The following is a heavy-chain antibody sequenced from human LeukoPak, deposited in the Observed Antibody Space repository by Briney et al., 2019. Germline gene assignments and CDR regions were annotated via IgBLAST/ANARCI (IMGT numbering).Heavy chain of an antibody. D-gene: IGHD4/OR15-4a*01. V-gene: IGHV1-24*01. CDR2: FDPEDGET. CDR1: GSTLTELS. CDR3: AAEHEKVDYRSTCFDP. Sequence: ASVKVSCKVSGSTLTELSMHWVRQAPGKGLEWMGGFDPEDGETFYAQDFEGRVIMTEDTSTDTAYMELSSLRSEDTAVYYCAAEHEKVDYRSTCFDPWGQGTLVTVSS. J-gene: IGHJ5*02.